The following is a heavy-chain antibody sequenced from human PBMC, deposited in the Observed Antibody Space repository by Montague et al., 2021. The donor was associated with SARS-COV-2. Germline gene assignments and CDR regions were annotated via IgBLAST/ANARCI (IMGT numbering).Heavy chain of an antibody. D-gene: IGHD3-10*01. CDR1: GDSFNSPKYY. CDR3: ARGSYGSGSYHAFDI. J-gene: IGHJ3*02. V-gene: IGHV4-39*01. CDR2: SYYSGTT. Sequence: SETLSLTCTVSGDSFNSPKYYCAWIRQPPGKGLEWIGSSYYSGTTYDXPSLRSQVTMSVDTSKTQFSLKMNFVTAADTAVYYCARGSYGSGSYHAFDIWSQGTVVAVSS.